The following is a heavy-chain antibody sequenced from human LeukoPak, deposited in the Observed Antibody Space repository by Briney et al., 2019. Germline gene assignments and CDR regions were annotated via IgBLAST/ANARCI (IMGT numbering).Heavy chain of an antibody. CDR2: INHSGST. CDR1: GGSFSGYY. Sequence: SETLSLTCAVYGGSFSGYYWSWIRQPPGKGLEWIGEINHSGSTNYNPSLKSRVTISVDTSKNQFSLKLSSVTAADTAVYYCARVGLVGDSSGYYYPYYYGMDVWGQGTTVTVSS. J-gene: IGHJ6*02. CDR3: ARVGLVGDSSGYYYPYYYGMDV. V-gene: IGHV4-34*01. D-gene: IGHD3-22*01.